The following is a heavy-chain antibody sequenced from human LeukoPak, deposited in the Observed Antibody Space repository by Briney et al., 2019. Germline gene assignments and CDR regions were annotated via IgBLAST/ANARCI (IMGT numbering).Heavy chain of an antibody. V-gene: IGHV4-39*02. CDR1: GGSISSSSYY. Sequence: PSETLSLTCTVSGGSISSSSYYWGWIRQPPGKGLEWIGSIYYSGSTYYNPSLKSRVTISVDTSKNQFSLKLSSVTAADTAVYYCARDPIVDHPGSYYNLDYWGQGTLVTVSS. CDR3: ARDPIVDHPGSYYNLDY. CDR2: IYYSGST. D-gene: IGHD3-10*01. J-gene: IGHJ4*02.